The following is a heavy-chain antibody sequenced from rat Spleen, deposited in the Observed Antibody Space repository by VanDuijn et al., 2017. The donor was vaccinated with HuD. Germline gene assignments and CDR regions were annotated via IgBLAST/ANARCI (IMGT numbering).Heavy chain of an antibody. CDR1: GFTFNNYD. Sequence: EVQLVESGGGLVQPGRSLKLSCEVSGFTFNNYDMAWVRQAPTKGLEWVASITNSGGSTYYRDSVKGRFTISRDNAKSTLYLQMDSLRSEDTATYYCTTRPYYSSLNWFPYWGQGTLVTVSS. J-gene: IGHJ3*01. CDR2: ITNSGGST. D-gene: IGHD1-2*01. V-gene: IGHV5-27*01. CDR3: TTRPYYSSLNWFPY.